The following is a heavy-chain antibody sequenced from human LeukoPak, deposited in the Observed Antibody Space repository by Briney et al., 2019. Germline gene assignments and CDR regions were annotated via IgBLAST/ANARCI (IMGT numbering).Heavy chain of an antibody. CDR2: IIPILGVA. CDR3: ASLDDYVWGSYRYTPFDY. V-gene: IGHV1-69*02. D-gene: IGHD3-16*02. Sequence: SVKVSCKASGGTFNSYTFSWVRQAPGQGLQWMGRIIPILGVANYAQEFQGRVTITADRSTSTVYMELSSLRSEDTAVYYCASLDDYVWGSYRYTPFDYWGQGTLVTVSS. CDR1: GGTFNSYT. J-gene: IGHJ4*02.